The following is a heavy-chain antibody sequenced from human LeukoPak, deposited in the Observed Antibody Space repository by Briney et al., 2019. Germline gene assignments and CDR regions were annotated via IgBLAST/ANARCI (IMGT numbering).Heavy chain of an antibody. D-gene: IGHD6-13*01. J-gene: IGHJ4*02. V-gene: IGHV1-8*01. Sequence: ASVKVSCKASGYTFTSYDINWVRQATGQGLEWMGWMNPNSGNTGYAQKFQGRVTMTRNTSISTAYMELSSLRSEDTAVYYCARGLPGIAAAGTDFDYWGQGTLVTVSS. CDR3: ARGLPGIAAAGTDFDY. CDR1: GYTFTSYD. CDR2: MNPNSGNT.